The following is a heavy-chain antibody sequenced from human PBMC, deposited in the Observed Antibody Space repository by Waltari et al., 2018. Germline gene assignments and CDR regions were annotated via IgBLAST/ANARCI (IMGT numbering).Heavy chain of an antibody. CDR2: RRNTGAT. Sequence: HVQLQESGPGLVKPSETLSLTCSVSGDFPSVDHWTWICQAPGKGLEWIAYRRNTGATKCTPSLESRVTLSADTSKKQFSLRLTSVTAADTAVYFCARLPTKYFDSLGWGFFDQWGQGILVTVSS. CDR3: ARLPTKYFDSLGWGFFDQ. V-gene: IGHV4-59*08. J-gene: IGHJ4*02. CDR1: GDFPSVDH. D-gene: IGHD3-9*01.